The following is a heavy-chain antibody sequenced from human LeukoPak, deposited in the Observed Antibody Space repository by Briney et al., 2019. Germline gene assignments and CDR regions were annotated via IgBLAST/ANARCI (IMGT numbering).Heavy chain of an antibody. Sequence: GGSLRLSCAASGFTFSSYWMSWVRQAPGKGLEWVANIKQDGSEKYYVDSVKGRFTISRDNAKNPLYLQMNSLRAEDTAVYYCARDGSGYDWDFDYWGQGTLVTVSS. V-gene: IGHV3-7*01. CDR1: GFTFSSYW. CDR3: ARDGSGYDWDFDY. CDR2: IKQDGSEK. D-gene: IGHD5-12*01. J-gene: IGHJ4*02.